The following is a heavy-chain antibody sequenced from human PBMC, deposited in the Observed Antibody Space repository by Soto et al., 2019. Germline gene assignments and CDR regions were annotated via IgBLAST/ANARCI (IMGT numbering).Heavy chain of an antibody. CDR3: ARGDFDSSANYYAGWFDP. V-gene: IGHV1-2*02. CDR1: GYTFTAYY. D-gene: IGHD3-22*01. CDR2: INPNSGGT. J-gene: IGHJ5*02. Sequence: SVKVSCKASGYTFTAYYMHWLRQAPVQGLEWMGWINPNSGGTKYARKFQGRVTMTNDTSISTAYMELSRLGSDDTAVYYCARGDFDSSANYYAGWFDPWGQGTLVTVSS.